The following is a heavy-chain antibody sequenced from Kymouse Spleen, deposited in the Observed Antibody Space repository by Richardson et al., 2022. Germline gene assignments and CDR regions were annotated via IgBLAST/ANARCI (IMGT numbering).Heavy chain of an antibody. CDR2: TYYRSKWYN. Sequence: QVQLQQSGPGLVKPSQTLSLTCAISGDSVSSNSAAWNWIRQSPSRGLEWLGRTYYRSKWYNDYAVSVKSRITINPDTSKNQFSLQLNSVTPEDTAVYYCARGELLWFGELFPNWFDPWGQGTLVTVSS. J-gene: IGHJ5*02. D-gene: IGHD3-10*01. CDR3: ARGELLWFGELFPNWFDP. V-gene: IGHV6-1*01. CDR1: GDSVSSNSAA.